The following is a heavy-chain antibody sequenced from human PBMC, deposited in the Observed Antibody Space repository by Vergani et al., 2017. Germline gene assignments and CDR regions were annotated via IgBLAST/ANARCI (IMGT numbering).Heavy chain of an antibody. CDR3: VKVAGGYENFFDS. CDR1: GFTFSTYA. CDR2: LTGGGGST. V-gene: IGHV3-23*01. D-gene: IGHD5-12*01. Sequence: EVQLLESGGSLKQPGGSVRLPCAASGFTFSTYAMHWVRQAPGKGLEWVSALTGGGGSTYYADSFKGRFIISRDNSSDTLYLQMNSLRPEDTPTYYCVKVAGGYENFFDSWGQGTLVTVSS. J-gene: IGHJ4*02.